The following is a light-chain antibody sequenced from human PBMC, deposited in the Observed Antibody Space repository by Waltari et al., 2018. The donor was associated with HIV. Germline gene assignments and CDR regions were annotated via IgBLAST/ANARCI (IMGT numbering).Light chain of an antibody. Sequence: QSVLTQPPSASGTPGQRVTISCSGSSSNLGSNYVYWYQQLPGTAPKLLIYRNNQRPSGVPYRFSGSKSGTSASLAIRGLRSEDEADYYCAAWDDSLSGPWVFGGGTELTVL. CDR1: SSNLGSNY. CDR2: RNN. CDR3: AAWDDSLSGPWV. J-gene: IGLJ3*02. V-gene: IGLV1-47*01.